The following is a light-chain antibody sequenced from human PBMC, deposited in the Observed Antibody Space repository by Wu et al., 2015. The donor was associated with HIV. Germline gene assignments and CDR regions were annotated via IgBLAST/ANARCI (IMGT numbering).Light chain of an antibody. CDR3: QQYGSSPLYS. V-gene: IGKV3-20*01. J-gene: IGKJ2*03. CDR1: QSVSSGY. Sequence: EMVLTQSPGTLSLSPGGRATLSCRASQSVSSGYLAWYQQKPGQAPRLLIYGASNRATGIPDRFSGSGSGTDFTLTISRLEPEDFAVYYCQQYGSSPLYSFGQGTKLEIK. CDR2: GAS.